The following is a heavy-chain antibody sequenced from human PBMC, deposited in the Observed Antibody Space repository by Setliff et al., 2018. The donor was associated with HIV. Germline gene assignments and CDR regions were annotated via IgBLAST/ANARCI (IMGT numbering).Heavy chain of an antibody. J-gene: IGHJ6*04. Sequence: GESLKISCKGPEYFFRTSWIGWVRHLPGKGLEWVAVIFPLDSESRYNPSLEGHVTISVDKSINTAYLQWTSLRASDTAIYYCTRHPLQPEVSGYFYLMDVWGTGTTVTVSS. CDR2: IFPLDSES. CDR1: EYFFRTSW. CDR3: TRHPLQPEVSGYFYLMDV. V-gene: IGHV5-51*01. D-gene: IGHD3-9*01.